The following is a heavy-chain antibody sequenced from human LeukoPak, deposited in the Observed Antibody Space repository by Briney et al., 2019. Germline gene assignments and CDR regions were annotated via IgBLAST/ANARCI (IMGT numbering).Heavy chain of an antibody. D-gene: IGHD3-22*01. CDR1: GFTFSSYA. V-gene: IGHV3-23*01. CDR3: ARSTYYYDSSGYYQCYYYYGMDV. CDR2: IGGSGVIT. Sequence: RGSLRLSCAASGFTFSSYAMSWVRQAPGKGLEWVSAIGGSGVITYYADSVKGRFTISRDNSKNTLYLQMGSLRAEDMAVYYCARSTYYYDSSGYYQCYYYYGMDVWGQGTTFTGCS. J-gene: IGHJ6*02.